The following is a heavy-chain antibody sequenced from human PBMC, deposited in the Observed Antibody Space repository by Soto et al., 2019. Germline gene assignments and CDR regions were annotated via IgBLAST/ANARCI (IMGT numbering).Heavy chain of an antibody. CDR1: GFTFSNYW. D-gene: IGHD6-25*01. Sequence: EVQLVESGGGLVQPGGSLRLSCETSGFTFSNYWMTWVRQAPEKGLEWVANIKKDGSQKNFVVSVKGRFTISRDNAKNSLYLQMDSLRVEDTAIYYCVKEIASAQWGQGTLVTVSS. J-gene: IGHJ4*02. CDR2: IKKDGSQK. V-gene: IGHV3-7*01. CDR3: VKEIASAQ.